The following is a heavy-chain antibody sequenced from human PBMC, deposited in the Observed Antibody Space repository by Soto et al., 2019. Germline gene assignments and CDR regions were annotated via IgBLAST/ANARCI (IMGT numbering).Heavy chain of an antibody. CDR3: ARDSSDYGDYNWYFDL. CDR2: IYYSGST. V-gene: IGHV4-30-4*01. CDR1: GGSISSGDYY. J-gene: IGHJ2*01. D-gene: IGHD4-17*01. Sequence: QVQLQESGPGLVKPSQTLSLTCTVSGGSISSGDYYWSWIRQPPGKGLEWIGYIYYSGSTYYNPSLKSRVTISVDTSKNQFSLKLSSVTAADTAVYYCARDSSDYGDYNWYFDLWGRGTLVTVSS.